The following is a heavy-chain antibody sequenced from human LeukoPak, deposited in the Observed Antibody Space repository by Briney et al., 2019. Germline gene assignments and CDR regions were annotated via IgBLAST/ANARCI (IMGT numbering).Heavy chain of an antibody. V-gene: IGHV3-48*03. CDR1: VFTFRDYE. CDR3: ARGPRDPTGYCSRGTCSPTYEV. J-gene: IGHJ4*02. D-gene: IGHD2-15*01. Sequence: GGSLRLSCVASVFTFRDYEMNWVRQAPGKGLEWISYISNSGTTPFYADSVKGRFTVSRDNAKNSLYLQMNSLRVDDTAVYYCARGPRDPTGYCSRGTCSPTYEVWGQGTLVSVPS. CDR2: ISNSGTTP.